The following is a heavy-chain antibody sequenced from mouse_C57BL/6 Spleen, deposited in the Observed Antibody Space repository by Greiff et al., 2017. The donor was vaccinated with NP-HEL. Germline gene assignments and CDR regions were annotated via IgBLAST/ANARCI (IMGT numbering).Heavy chain of an antibody. CDR2: IDPETGGT. V-gene: IGHV1-15*01. J-gene: IGHJ4*01. Sequence: VKLMESGAELVRPGASVTLSCKASGYTFTDYEMHWVKQTPVHGLEWIGAIDPETGGTAYNQKFKGKAILTADKSSSTAYMELRSLTSEDSAVYYCTRYGSSPYYAMDYWGQGTSVTVSS. CDR3: TRYGSSPYYAMDY. D-gene: IGHD1-1*01. CDR1: GYTFTDYE.